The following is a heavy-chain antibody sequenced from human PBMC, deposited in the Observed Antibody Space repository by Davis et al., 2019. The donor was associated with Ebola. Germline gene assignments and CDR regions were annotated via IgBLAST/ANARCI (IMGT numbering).Heavy chain of an antibody. D-gene: IGHD4-17*01. J-gene: IGHJ6*02. CDR3: ARGNYGDYIVLYYYNMDV. Sequence: MPSETLSLTCAVSGGSISSDKWWSWVRQPPGKGLEWIGEIFHGGGTSYNPSLKSRVTISVDKSKNQFSLKVSSVTAADTAVYFCARGNYGDYIVLYYYNMDVWGQGTTVTVSS. V-gene: IGHV4-4*02. CDR1: GGSISSDKW. CDR2: IFHGGGT.